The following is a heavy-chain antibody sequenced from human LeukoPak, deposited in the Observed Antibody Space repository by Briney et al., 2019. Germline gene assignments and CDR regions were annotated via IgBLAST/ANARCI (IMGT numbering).Heavy chain of an antibody. CDR2: ISGSGGST. D-gene: IGHD3-10*01. CDR1: GFTFSSYA. V-gene: IGHV3-23*01. J-gene: IGHJ4*02. Sequence: GGSLRLSCAASGFTFSSYAMSRVRQAPGKGLEWVSAISGSGGSTYYADSVKGRFTISRDNSKSTLYLQMNSLRAEDTAVYYCAKDGYYGSGPPDYWGQGTLVTVSS. CDR3: AKDGYYGSGPPDY.